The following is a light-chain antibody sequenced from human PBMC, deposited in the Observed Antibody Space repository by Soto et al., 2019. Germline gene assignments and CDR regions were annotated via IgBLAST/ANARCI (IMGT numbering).Light chain of an antibody. V-gene: IGKV3-20*01. CDR1: QTISSNY. J-gene: IGKJ1*01. Sequence: EIVLTQSPGTLSVSPGERATLSCRASQTISSNYLAWYQQTPGQAPSLLIYGTSRRATGIPDRFSGSGTGTDFTLTISRLEPEDSSIYYWQQYGSWTFGQGTKVEIK. CDR2: GTS. CDR3: QQYGSWT.